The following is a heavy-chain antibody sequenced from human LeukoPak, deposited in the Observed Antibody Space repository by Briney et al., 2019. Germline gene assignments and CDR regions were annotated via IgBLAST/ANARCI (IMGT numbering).Heavy chain of an antibody. Sequence: SETLSLTCTVSGGSISGYYWSWIRQPPGKGLEYIGHIYYTGSSEYNPSLKSRVTISVDTSKNQFSLRLSSVTAADTAVYYCAKYSDWYLGKGYYYYLDVWGKGTTVTVS. CDR2: IYYTGSS. J-gene: IGHJ6*03. CDR1: GGSISGYY. D-gene: IGHD6-19*01. V-gene: IGHV4-59*01. CDR3: AKYSDWYLGKGYYYYLDV.